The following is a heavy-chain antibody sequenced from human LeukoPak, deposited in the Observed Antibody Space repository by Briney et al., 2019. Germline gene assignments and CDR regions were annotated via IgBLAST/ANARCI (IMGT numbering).Heavy chain of an antibody. CDR3: ARGGRDCSSTSCYVLN. Sequence: PGGSLRLSCAASGFAFSSFAMNWVRQAPGKGLEWVSGISGSGGSTYFANSVKGRFTISRDNSKNTLYLQMNSLRAEDPAMYYCARGGRDCSSTSCYVLNWGQGTLVTVSS. D-gene: IGHD2-2*01. CDR2: ISGSGGST. V-gene: IGHV3-23*01. CDR1: GFAFSSFA. J-gene: IGHJ4*02.